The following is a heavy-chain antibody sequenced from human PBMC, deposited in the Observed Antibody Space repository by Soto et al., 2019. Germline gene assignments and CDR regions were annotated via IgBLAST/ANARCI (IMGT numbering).Heavy chain of an antibody. CDR1: GFTFSNYA. D-gene: IGHD6-19*01. J-gene: IGHJ4*02. CDR2: ISGSGGST. Sequence: PGGSLRLSCAASGFTFSNYAMGWVRQAAGKGLEWVSAISGSGGSTDFADSVKGRFTISRDNSKNTLYLQMNSLRAEDTAVYYCVKSPLLYQWNYCVYWGQAPLVTVFS. CDR3: VKSPLLYQWNYCVY. V-gene: IGHV3-23*01.